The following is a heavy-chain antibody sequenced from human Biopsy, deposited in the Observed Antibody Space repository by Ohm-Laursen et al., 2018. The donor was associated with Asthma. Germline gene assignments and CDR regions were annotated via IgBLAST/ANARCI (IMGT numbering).Heavy chain of an antibody. CDR3: AKGEWELLEANFDY. J-gene: IGHJ4*02. V-gene: IGHV3-9*01. D-gene: IGHD1-26*01. CDR1: GFTFSSYG. CDR2: ISWNSGSI. Sequence: SLRLSCAASGFTFSSYGMHWVQQAPGKGLEWVSGISWNSGSIGYADSVKGRFTISRDNAKNSLYLQMNSLRAEDTALYYCAKGEWELLEANFDYWGQGTLVTVSS.